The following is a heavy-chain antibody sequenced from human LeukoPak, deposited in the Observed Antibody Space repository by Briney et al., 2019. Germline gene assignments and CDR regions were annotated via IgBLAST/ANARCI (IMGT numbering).Heavy chain of an antibody. D-gene: IGHD4-17*01. V-gene: IGHV3-74*01. CDR3: AKDQAMTTGSTNGYYGMDV. CDR2: INSDGSAT. J-gene: IGHJ6*02. Sequence: GGSLRLSCAASGFTFSNYWMHWVRQAPGKGLVWVSRINSDGSATNYADSVKGRFTISRDNAKNTLYLQMSSLRAEDTAVYYCAKDQAMTTGSTNGYYGMDVWGQGTTVTVSS. CDR1: GFTFSNYW.